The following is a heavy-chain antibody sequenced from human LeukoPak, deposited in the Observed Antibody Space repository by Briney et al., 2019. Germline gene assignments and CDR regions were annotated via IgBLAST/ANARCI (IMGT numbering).Heavy chain of an antibody. CDR2: ISSSGDT. CDR1: GFTFSSYA. CDR3: AKDAVGATAYYFDY. J-gene: IGHJ4*02. V-gene: IGHV3-23*01. D-gene: IGHD1-26*01. Sequence: GGSLRLSCAASGFTFSSYAMTWVRQAPGKGLEWVSAISSSGDTYYAGSVKGRFTISRDSSNNTLYLQINSLRAEDTAVYYCAKDAVGATAYYFDYWGQGTLVTVSS.